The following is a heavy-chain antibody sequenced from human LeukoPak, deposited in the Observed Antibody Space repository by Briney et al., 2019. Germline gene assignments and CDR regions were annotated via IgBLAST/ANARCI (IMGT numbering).Heavy chain of an antibody. D-gene: IGHD3-22*01. J-gene: IGHJ4*02. CDR3: ARDLLYYYDSSATDY. CDR2: ISGSSSYI. CDR1: GFTFSSYS. Sequence: GGSLRLSCAASGFTFSSYSMNWVRQAPGKGLGWVSSISGSSSYIYYADSVKGRFTISRDNAKNSLYLQMNSLRAEDTAVYYCARDLLYYYDSSATDYWGQGTLVTVSS. V-gene: IGHV3-21*01.